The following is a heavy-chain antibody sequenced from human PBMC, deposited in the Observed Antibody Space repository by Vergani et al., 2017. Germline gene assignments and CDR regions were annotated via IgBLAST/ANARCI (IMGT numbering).Heavy chain of an antibody. CDR3: ARGGLLRYFDWLLYDDAFDI. V-gene: IGHV1-69*12. Sequence: QVQLVQSGAEVKKPGSSVKVSCKASGGTFSSYAISWVRQAPGQGLEWMGGIIPIFGTANYAQKFQGRVTITADESTSTAYMELSSLRSEDTAVYYCARGGLLRYFDWLLYDDAFDIWGQGTMVTVSS. CDR1: GGTFSSYA. D-gene: IGHD3-9*01. J-gene: IGHJ3*02. CDR2: IIPIFGTA.